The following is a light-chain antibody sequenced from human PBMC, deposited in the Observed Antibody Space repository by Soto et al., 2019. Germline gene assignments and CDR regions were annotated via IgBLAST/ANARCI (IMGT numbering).Light chain of an antibody. J-gene: IGKJ5*01. CDR1: QSVSSSF. CDR3: QQYGNSPIT. Sequence: EIVLTQSPGTLSLSPGARAPLSCRASQSVSSSFLAWYQQKVGQAPRLLIYGASSRATGIPDRFSGSGSGTDFTLTISRLEPEDFAVYYCQQYGNSPITFGQGTRLEIK. CDR2: GAS. V-gene: IGKV3-20*01.